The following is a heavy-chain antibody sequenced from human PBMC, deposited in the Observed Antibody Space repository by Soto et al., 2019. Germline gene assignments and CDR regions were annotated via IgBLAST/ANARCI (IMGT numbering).Heavy chain of an antibody. CDR1: GGSISSGGYS. D-gene: IGHD2-21*02. CDR3: AREVSLAYCGGDCYSGWFDP. V-gene: IGHV4-30-2*01. Sequence: SETLSLTCAVSGGSISSGGYSWSWIRQPPGKGLEWIGYIYHSGSTYYNPSLKSRVTISVDRSKNQFSLKLSSVTAADTAVYYCAREVSLAYCGGDCYSGWFDPWGQGTLVTVPQ. J-gene: IGHJ5*02. CDR2: IYHSGST.